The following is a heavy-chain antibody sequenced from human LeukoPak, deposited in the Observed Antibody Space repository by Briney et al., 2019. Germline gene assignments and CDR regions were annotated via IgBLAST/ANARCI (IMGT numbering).Heavy chain of an antibody. CDR1: GGSMSNKY. Sequence: ETLSLTCRVSGGSMSNKYWSWIRQPPGKGLEWIGYMSDSGTTKQNPALKCRVTISLDTSKNHLSLMLSSVTAADTAVYYCATHDSNGYYPYYFAYWGQGTVVCVSS. CDR3: ATHDSNGYYPYYFAY. V-gene: IGHV4-59*08. J-gene: IGHJ4*02. CDR2: MSDSGTT. D-gene: IGHD3-3*01.